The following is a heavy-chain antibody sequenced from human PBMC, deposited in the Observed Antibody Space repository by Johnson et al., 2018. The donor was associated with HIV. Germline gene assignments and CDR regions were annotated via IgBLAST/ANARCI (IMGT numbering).Heavy chain of an antibody. Sequence: QVQLVESEGGVVQPGGSLGLSCAASGFSFSNYGMHWVRQAPGKGLQWVAFIRYDGSNKYYADSVKGRFTISRDNSKNTLYLQMNSLRAEDTAVYYCARGVSPERQAGPDAFDIWGQGTMVTVSS. CDR1: GFSFSNYG. CDR3: ARGVSPERQAGPDAFDI. CDR2: IRYDGSNK. D-gene: IGHD1-14*01. V-gene: IGHV3-30*02. J-gene: IGHJ3*02.